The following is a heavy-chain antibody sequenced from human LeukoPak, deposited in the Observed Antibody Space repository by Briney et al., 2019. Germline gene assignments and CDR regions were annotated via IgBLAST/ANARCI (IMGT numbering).Heavy chain of an antibody. V-gene: IGHV1-69*04. CDR2: IIPILGIA. Sequence: SVKVSCKASGGTFSSYAISWVRQAPGQGLEWMGRIIPILGIANYAQKFQGRVTITADKSTSTAYMKLSSLRSEDTAVYYCARDASVGSYYDYWGQGTLVTVSS. CDR3: ARDASVGSYYDY. D-gene: IGHD3-10*01. J-gene: IGHJ4*02. CDR1: GGTFSSYA.